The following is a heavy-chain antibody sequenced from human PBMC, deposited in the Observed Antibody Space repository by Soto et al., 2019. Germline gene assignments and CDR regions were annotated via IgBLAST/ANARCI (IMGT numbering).Heavy chain of an antibody. D-gene: IGHD6-19*01. Sequence: VASVKVSCQASGGTFSSYAISWVRQAPGQGLEWMGGIIPIFGTANYAQKFQGRVTITADESTSTAYMELSSLRSEDTAVYYCARAGSSGRFEYFQHWGQGTLVTVSS. V-gene: IGHV1-69*13. CDR2: IIPIFGTA. CDR1: GGTFSSYA. CDR3: ARAGSSGRFEYFQH. J-gene: IGHJ1*01.